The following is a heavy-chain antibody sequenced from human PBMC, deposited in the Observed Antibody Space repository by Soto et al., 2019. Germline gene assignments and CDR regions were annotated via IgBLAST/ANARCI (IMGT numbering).Heavy chain of an antibody. Sequence: GGSLRLSCTASGFTFDDYAMSWFRQAPGKGLEWVGVITSKAYGGATEYAASVKGRFSISRDDSKSIAYLQMNSLKTEDTAVYYCTRDSLTGPRHDSWGQGTLVTVSS. J-gene: IGHJ4*02. D-gene: IGHD3-9*01. V-gene: IGHV3-49*03. CDR3: TRDSLTGPRHDS. CDR1: GFTFDDYA. CDR2: ITSKAYGGAT.